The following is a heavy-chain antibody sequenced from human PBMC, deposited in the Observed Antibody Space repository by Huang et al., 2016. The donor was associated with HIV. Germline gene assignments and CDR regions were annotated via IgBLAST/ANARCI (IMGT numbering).Heavy chain of an antibody. J-gene: IGHJ5*02. CDR2: VYDSGTT. CDR1: GASVSSHF. V-gene: IGHV4-59*02. CDR3: VRDQGRLAVGGIDNWFDP. D-gene: IGHD6-19*01. Sequence: QVRLQESGPGLVKPSETLSLSCTVSGASVSSHFWGWIRHPPGKGLEWIGTVYDSGTTKYNPSLKSRITISVDTSKNGFSLNITSVSAADTAMYFCVRDQGRLAVGGIDNWFDPWGQGALVTVSS.